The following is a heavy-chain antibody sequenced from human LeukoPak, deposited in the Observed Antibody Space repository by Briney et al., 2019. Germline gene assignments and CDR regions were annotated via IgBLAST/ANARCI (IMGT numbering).Heavy chain of an antibody. CDR1: GDSISNYY. J-gene: IGHJ4*02. Sequence: SETLSLTCTVSGDSISNYYWSWIPQPAGKGLEWIGYISYNGNTNYNPSLKRRVIISLDTSKTQFSLKLSSMTAADTAVFYCARVGRGDYVWGSYSFDYWGQGTLVTVSS. CDR3: ARVGRGDYVWGSYSFDY. CDR2: ISYNGNT. V-gene: IGHV4-59*01. D-gene: IGHD3-16*01.